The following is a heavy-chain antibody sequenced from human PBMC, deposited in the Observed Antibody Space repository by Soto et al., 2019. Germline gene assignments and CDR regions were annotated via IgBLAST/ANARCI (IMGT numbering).Heavy chain of an antibody. CDR2: ISYDGSNK. V-gene: IGHV3-30*18. CDR3: AKDSESDSGSDGAFDI. J-gene: IGHJ3*02. Sequence: GGSLRLSCAASGFTFSSYGMHWVRQAPGKGLEWVAVISYDGSNKYYADSVKGRFTISRGNSKNTLYPQMNSLGAEDTAVYYCAKDSESDSGSDGAFDIWGQGPMATASS. CDR1: GFTFSSYG. D-gene: IGHD5-12*01.